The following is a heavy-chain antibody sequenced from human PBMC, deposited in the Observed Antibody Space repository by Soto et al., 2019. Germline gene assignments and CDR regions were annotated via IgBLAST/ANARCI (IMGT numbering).Heavy chain of an antibody. CDR3: ARADLGITIFGVVNSEDYYYYYMDV. D-gene: IGHD3-3*01. V-gene: IGHV4-59*01. Sequence: SETLSLTCTVSGGSISSYYWSWIRQPPGKGLEWIGYIYYSGSTNYNPSLKSRVTISVDTSKNQFSLKLSSVTAADTAVYYCARADLGITIFGVVNSEDYYYYYMDVWGKGTTVTVSS. CDR1: GGSISSYY. CDR2: IYYSGST. J-gene: IGHJ6*03.